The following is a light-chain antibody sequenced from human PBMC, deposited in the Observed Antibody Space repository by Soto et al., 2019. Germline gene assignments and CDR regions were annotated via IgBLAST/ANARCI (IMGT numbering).Light chain of an antibody. V-gene: IGKV3D-20*01. Sequence: EIVLTQSPATLSLSPGERATLSCGASQRGSSSYLAWYQQKPGLAPRLLIYDASSRATGIPDRFSGSGSGTDFTLTISRLEPEDFAVYYCPQYGSSPRTFGQGTKLEIK. J-gene: IGKJ2*02. CDR2: DAS. CDR1: QRGSSSY. CDR3: PQYGSSPRT.